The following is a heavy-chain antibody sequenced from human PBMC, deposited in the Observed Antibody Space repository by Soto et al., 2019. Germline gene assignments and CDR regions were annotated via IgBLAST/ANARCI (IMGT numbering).Heavy chain of an antibody. J-gene: IGHJ3*02. CDR1: GFTFSNYA. CDR2: ISSSGITI. D-gene: IGHD3-10*01. V-gene: IGHV3-48*03. Sequence: PGGSLRLSCAASGFTFSNYAMNWVRQVPGKGLEWVSYISSSGITIYYADSVKGRFTISRDNVKHSVFLQMSSLGVEDTAVYYCAREAALVWFGESQRDAFDIWGQGTMVTVSS. CDR3: AREAALVWFGESQRDAFDI.